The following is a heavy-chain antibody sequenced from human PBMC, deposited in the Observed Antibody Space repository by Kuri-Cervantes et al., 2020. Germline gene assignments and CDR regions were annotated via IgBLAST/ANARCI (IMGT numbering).Heavy chain of an antibody. D-gene: IGHD6-13*01. CDR2: IRYDGTNK. Sequence: GESLRLSCAASGFTFSNYGMHWVRQAQGKGLEWVAFIRYDGTNKYYADSVKGRFTISRDNSKNTLYLQMSSLRPDDTAVYFCANELQQVAFDYWGQGVLVTVSS. J-gene: IGHJ4*02. CDR3: ANELQQVAFDY. V-gene: IGHV3-30*02. CDR1: GFTFSNYG.